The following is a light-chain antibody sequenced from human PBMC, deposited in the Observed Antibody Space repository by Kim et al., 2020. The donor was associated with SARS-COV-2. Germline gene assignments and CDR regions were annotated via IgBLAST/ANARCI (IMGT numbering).Light chain of an antibody. Sequence: EIVMTQSPATLSVSPGERATLSCRASQSVSSNLAWYQQKPSQAPRLLIYGASTRATGIPGRFSGSGSGTEFTLTISSLQSEDFAVYYCQQYSHWPLTFGGGTKVDIK. CDR1: QSVSSN. CDR2: GAS. V-gene: IGKV3-15*01. CDR3: QQYSHWPLT. J-gene: IGKJ4*01.